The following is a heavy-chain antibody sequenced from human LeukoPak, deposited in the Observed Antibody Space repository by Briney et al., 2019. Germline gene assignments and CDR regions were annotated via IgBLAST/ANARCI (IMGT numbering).Heavy chain of an antibody. D-gene: IGHD3-3*01. J-gene: IGHJ6*02. CDR1: GYTFTSYD. CDR2: MSPNNGNT. Sequence: ASVKVSCKASGYTFTSYDFNWVRQATGQRPEWMGWMSPNNGNTNYAQKLQGRVTMTTDTSTSTAYMELRSLRSDDTAVYYCARDGTIFGVVIMPQYYYYGMDVWGQGTTVTVSS. V-gene: IGHV1-18*01. CDR3: ARDGTIFGVVIMPQYYYYGMDV.